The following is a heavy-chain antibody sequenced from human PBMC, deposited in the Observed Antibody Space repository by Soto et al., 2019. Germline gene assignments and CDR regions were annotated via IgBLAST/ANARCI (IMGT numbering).Heavy chain of an antibody. V-gene: IGHV1-8*01. J-gene: IGHJ5*02. D-gene: IGHD3-10*02. Sequence: ASVKVSCKASGYTFTSYDINWVRQATGQGLEWMGWMNPNSGNTGYAQKFQGRVTMTRNTSISTAYMELSSLRSEDTAVYYCARGSIDQPKGPMWWFDPWGQGTLVTVSS. CDR1: GYTFTSYD. CDR3: ARGSIDQPKGPMWWFDP. CDR2: MNPNSGNT.